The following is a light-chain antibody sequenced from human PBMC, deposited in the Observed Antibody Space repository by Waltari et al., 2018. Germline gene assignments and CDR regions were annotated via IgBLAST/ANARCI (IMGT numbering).Light chain of an antibody. V-gene: IGLV6-57*02. Sequence: KFMLTQPHSVSESPGKTVTISCTGSGGSIASNYVQWYQQRPGSAPTTVIYEDHQRPAGVPDRFSASFDTSSNSASLTISGLKTEDEADYYCQSYDSNKQGVFGGGTKLTVL. CDR3: QSYDSNKQGV. CDR2: EDH. CDR1: GGSIASNY. J-gene: IGLJ3*02.